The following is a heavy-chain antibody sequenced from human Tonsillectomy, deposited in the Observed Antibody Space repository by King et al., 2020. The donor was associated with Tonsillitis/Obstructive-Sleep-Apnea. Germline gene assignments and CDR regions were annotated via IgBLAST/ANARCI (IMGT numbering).Heavy chain of an antibody. CDR3: AKIVAVAGTGYIDV. Sequence: VQLVESGGGLAQPGKSLRLSCAASGFTFDDYAMHWVRQAPGKGLEWVSGISWNGGSTDYVDSVKGRFTISRDNAKKTLYLQMNSLRVEDTAVYYCAKIVAVAGTGYIDVWGKGTTVTVSS. CDR2: ISWNGGST. D-gene: IGHD6-19*01. CDR1: GFTFDDYA. V-gene: IGHV3-9*01. J-gene: IGHJ6*03.